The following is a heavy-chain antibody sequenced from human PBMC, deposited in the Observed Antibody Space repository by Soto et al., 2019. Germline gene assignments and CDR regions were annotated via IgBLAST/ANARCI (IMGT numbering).Heavy chain of an antibody. CDR3: AKDLGPIVGATTGFFDY. CDR2: ISGSGGST. D-gene: IGHD1-26*01. CDR1: GFTFSSYA. J-gene: IGHJ4*02. Sequence: EVQLLESGGGLVQPGGSLRLSCAASGFTFSSYAMSWVRQAPGKGLEWVSAISGSGGSTYYADSVKGRFTISRDNSKNTLYLQMNSLRAEDTAVNYCAKDLGPIVGATTGFFDYWGQGTLVTVSS. V-gene: IGHV3-23*01.